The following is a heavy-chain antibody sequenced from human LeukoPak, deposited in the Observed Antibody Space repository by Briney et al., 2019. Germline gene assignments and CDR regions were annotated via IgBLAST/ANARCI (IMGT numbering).Heavy chain of an antibody. D-gene: IGHD3-3*01. J-gene: IGHJ4*02. Sequence: GGSLRLSCAASGFTFSSYAMTWVRQAPGKGLEWVSSISSSSSYIYYADSVKGRFTISRDNAKRSLYLQMDSLRAEDTAVYYCARDASAYYWGQGTLVTVSS. CDR3: ARDASAYY. CDR1: GFTFSSYA. V-gene: IGHV3-21*01. CDR2: ISSSSSYI.